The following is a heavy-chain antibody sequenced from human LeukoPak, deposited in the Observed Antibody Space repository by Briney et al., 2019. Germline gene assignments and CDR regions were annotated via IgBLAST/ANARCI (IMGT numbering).Heavy chain of an antibody. J-gene: IGHJ6*02. D-gene: IGHD6-19*01. CDR2: IIPILGIA. CDR1: GGTFSSYA. Sequence: ASVKVSCKASGGTFSSYAISWVRQAPGQGLEWMGKIIPILGIANNAQKFQGRVTITADKSTSTAYMELSSLRSEDTAVYYCARDGGYSSGWYGRNGMDVWGQGTTVIVS. CDR3: ARDGGYSSGWYGRNGMDV. V-gene: IGHV1-69*04.